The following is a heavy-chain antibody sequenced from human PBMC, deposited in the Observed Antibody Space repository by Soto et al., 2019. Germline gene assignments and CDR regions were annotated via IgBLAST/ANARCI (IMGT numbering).Heavy chain of an antibody. D-gene: IGHD3-3*01. CDR2: IGSSGGYI. Sequence: EVQLVESGGGLGKPGGSLRLACAVSGFTFSSYSMNWVRQAPGKGLEWVSSIGSSGGYIYYAASVKGRFTISTDNAKNSLYLQMTSLRAEDTALYFCVRVGVIIPHLTWFAPWGQGTLVTVSS. CDR1: GFTFSSYS. J-gene: IGHJ5*02. CDR3: VRVGVIIPHLTWFAP. V-gene: IGHV3-21*01.